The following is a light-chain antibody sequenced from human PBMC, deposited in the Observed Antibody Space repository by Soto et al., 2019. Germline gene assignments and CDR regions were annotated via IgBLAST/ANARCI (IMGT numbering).Light chain of an antibody. CDR2: GAS. Sequence: EVVMTQSPATLSVSPGERATLSCRASQPVSRNVAWYQQKPGQAPRLLLYGASTEAPGLPDRFIGSGSGTEFTLTISSLQSEDVAVYYCHQYNNWPGTFGQGTKVEIK. J-gene: IGKJ1*01. V-gene: IGKV3-15*01. CDR3: HQYNNWPGT. CDR1: QPVSRN.